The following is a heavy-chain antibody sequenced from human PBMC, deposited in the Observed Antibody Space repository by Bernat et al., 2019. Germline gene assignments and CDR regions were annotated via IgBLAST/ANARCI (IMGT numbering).Heavy chain of an antibody. CDR1: GFTFSDYY. Sequence: QVQLVEPGGGLVKPGGSLRLSCVASGFTFSDYYMSWIRQAPGKGLDWVSYISSSSSYTTYADSVKGQCTIAKANAKKSLYLQMNSLRAEGTAVYYCARATATSAPYMDVWDEGNTVTVSS. V-gene: IGHV3-11*05. CDR3: ARATATSAPYMDV. CDR2: ISSSSSYT. J-gene: IGHJ6*03.